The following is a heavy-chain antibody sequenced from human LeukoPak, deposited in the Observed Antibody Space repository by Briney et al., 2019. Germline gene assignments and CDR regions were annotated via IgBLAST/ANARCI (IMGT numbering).Heavy chain of an antibody. J-gene: IGHJ4*02. CDR2: IYYSGST. CDR1: GGSISSYY. V-gene: IGHV4-59*01. D-gene: IGHD6-19*01. CDR3: AGDSSGWYSYYFDY. Sequence: SSETLSLTCTVSGGSISSYYWSWIRQPPGKGLEWIGYIYYSGSTNYNLSLKSRVTISVDTSKNQFSLKLSSVTAADTAVYYCAGDSSGWYSYYFDYWGQGTLVTVSS.